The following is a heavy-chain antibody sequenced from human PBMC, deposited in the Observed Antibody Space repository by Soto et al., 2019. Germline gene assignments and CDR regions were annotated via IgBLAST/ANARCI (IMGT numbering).Heavy chain of an antibody. V-gene: IGHV3-53*01. J-gene: IGHJ6*02. D-gene: IGHD6-13*01. Sequence: EVQLVESGGGLIQPGGSLRLSCAASGFTVSSTYMTWVRQAPGKGLEWVSVIYGGLTTSYADSVKGRFTISRDNSKNKVFLQMHSLSAEDTAVYYCARDRIEAAGTPRFNYYYGMDVWGQGTTVTVSS. CDR1: GFTVSSTY. CDR3: ARDRIEAAGTPRFNYYYGMDV. CDR2: IYGGLTT.